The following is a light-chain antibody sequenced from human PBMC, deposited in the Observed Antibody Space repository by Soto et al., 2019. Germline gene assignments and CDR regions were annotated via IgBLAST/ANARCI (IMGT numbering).Light chain of an antibody. CDR1: QDITRW. J-gene: IGKJ4*01. Sequence: DIPMTQSPSSVSASVGNRVTITCRASQDITRWLVWYQQKPGEAPKLLIYATSSLQSGVPSRFSGCGSWTDFTLTISSLQPEDFATYYCQQDNNFPPSLGGGTRVEIK. V-gene: IGKV1-12*01. CDR3: QQDNNFPPS. CDR2: ATS.